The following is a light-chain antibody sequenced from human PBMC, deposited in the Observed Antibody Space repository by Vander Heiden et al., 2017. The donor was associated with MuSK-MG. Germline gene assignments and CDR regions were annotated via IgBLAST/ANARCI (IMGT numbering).Light chain of an antibody. Sequence: DIQMTQSPNSLSASVGDRVTITCRSSQNIGRDLSWYQHRPGEAPNLLIYAASTLQTGVPSRFSGIGSGTDFTLTISNLQPEDFATYYCQQSYSAGCTFGQGTKLEI. J-gene: IGKJ2*02. CDR2: AAS. CDR3: QQSYSAGCT. V-gene: IGKV1-39*01. CDR1: QNIGRD.